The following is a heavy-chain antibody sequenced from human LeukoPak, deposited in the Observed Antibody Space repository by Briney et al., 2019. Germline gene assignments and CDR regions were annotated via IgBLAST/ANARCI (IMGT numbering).Heavy chain of an antibody. D-gene: IGHD3/OR15-3a*01. CDR3: ARVLRSGLVIGTSADY. J-gene: IGHJ4*02. Sequence: GGSLRLSCAASGFTVSSKYMSWVRQAPGKGLEWVSVIHSGGSTHYADSVKGRFTISRDNSKNSLYLQMNSLRAEDTAVYYCARVLRSGLVIGTSADYWGQGTLVTVSS. V-gene: IGHV3-53*01. CDR2: IHSGGST. CDR1: GFTVSSKY.